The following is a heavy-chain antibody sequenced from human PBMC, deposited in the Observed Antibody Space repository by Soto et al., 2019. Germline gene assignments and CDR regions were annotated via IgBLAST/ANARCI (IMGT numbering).Heavy chain of an antibody. Sequence: QVQLVESGGGVVQPGRSLRLSCAASGFTFSSYGMHWVRQARGKGLEWVAVIWYDGSNKYYADSVKGRFTISRDNSKNTLYLQMNSLRAEDTAVYYCARDYYDSSGYYYVDYWGQGTLVTVSS. CDR3: ARDYYDSSGYYYVDY. CDR1: GFTFSSYG. CDR2: IWYDGSNK. V-gene: IGHV3-33*01. J-gene: IGHJ4*02. D-gene: IGHD3-22*01.